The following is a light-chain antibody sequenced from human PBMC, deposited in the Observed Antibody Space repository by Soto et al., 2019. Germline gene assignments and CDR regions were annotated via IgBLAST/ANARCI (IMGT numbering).Light chain of an antibody. CDR2: GAS. J-gene: IGKJ4*01. V-gene: IGKV3-20*01. CDR1: QSVSSSY. Sequence: EIVLTQSPGTLSLSPGERATLSCRASQSVSSSYLAWYQQKPGQAPRLLIYGASSRATGIPDRFSGSGSGTDFTLTISRLEPEDFAVYYCQKYGSSLFPLTFGGGTKVEIK. CDR3: QKYGSSLFPLT.